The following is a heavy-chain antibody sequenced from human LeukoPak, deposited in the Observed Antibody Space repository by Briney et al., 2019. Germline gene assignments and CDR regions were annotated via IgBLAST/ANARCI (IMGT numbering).Heavy chain of an antibody. V-gene: IGHV3-30*04. CDR3: AREGRGRGGVPGT. CDR1: GFTFSSYA. CDR2: ISYDGSNK. Sequence: GRSLRLSCAASGFTFSSYAMHWVRQAPGKGLEWVAVISYDGSNKYYADSGKGRFTISRDNSKNTLYLQMNSLRAEDTAVYYCAREGRGRGGVPGTWGQGTLVTVSS. J-gene: IGHJ4*02. D-gene: IGHD1-14*01.